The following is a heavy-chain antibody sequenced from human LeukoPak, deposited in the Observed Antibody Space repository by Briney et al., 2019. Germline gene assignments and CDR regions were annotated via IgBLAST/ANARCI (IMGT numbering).Heavy chain of an antibody. CDR1: GGTFSSYA. CDR3: ARVMGLRYYDFWSGSYCFDY. V-gene: IGHV1-69*13. Sequence: ASVTVSCKXSGGTFSSYAISWVRQAPGQGLEWMGGIIPIFGTANYAQKFQGRVTITADESTSTAYMELSSLRSEDTAVYYCARVMGLRYYDFWSGSYCFDYWGQGTLVTVSS. D-gene: IGHD3-3*01. J-gene: IGHJ4*02. CDR2: IIPIFGTA.